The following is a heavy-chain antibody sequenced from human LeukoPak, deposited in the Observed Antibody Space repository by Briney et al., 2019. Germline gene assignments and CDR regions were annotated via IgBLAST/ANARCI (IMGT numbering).Heavy chain of an antibody. J-gene: IGHJ4*02. CDR1: GFTFSSYW. D-gene: IGHD4-23*01. V-gene: IGHV3-74*01. CDR2: IASDGSST. Sequence: GRSLRLSCAASGFTFSSYWMNWVRQAPGKGLVWVSRIASDGSSTTYADSVKGRFSISRDNAKNTLYLQVNSLRVEDTAVYYCARGRPHGNDYWGQGTLVTVSS. CDR3: ARGRPHGNDY.